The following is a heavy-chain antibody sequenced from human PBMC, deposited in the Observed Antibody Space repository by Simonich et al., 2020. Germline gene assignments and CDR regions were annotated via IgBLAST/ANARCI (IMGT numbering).Heavy chain of an antibody. CDR3: ARDTSYYGSGSYYFDY. CDR2: ISSSSSYI. D-gene: IGHD3-10*01. J-gene: IGHJ4*02. V-gene: IGHV3-21*01. Sequence: GGGLVKPGGSLRLSCAASGFTLSSYSMNWVRQAPGKGLEWVSSISSSSSYIYYADSVKGRFTISRDNAKNSLYLQMNSLRAEDTAVYYCARDTSYYGSGSYYFDYWGQGTLVTVSS. CDR1: GFTLSSYS.